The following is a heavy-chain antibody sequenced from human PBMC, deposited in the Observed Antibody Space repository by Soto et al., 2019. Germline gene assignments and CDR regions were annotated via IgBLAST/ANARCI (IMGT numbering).Heavy chain of an antibody. CDR2: INSDGSST. CDR3: ARGSASLLPTDY. Sequence: GGSLRLSCAASGFTFSSYAMHWVRQAPGKGLVWVSRINSDGSSTSYADSVKGRFAISRDNAKNTLYLQMNSLRAEDTAVYYCARGSASLLPTDYWGQGTLVTVSS. CDR1: GFTFSSYA. J-gene: IGHJ4*02. D-gene: IGHD2-15*01. V-gene: IGHV3-74*01.